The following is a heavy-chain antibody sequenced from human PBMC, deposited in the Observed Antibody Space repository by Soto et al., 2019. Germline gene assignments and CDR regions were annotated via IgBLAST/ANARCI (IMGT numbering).Heavy chain of an antibody. CDR1: GFTFSDYY. V-gene: IGHV3-11*01. Sequence: QVQLVESGGGLVKPGGSLRLSCAASGFTFSDYYMSWIRQAPGKGLEWVSYISSSGSTIYYADSVKGRFTISRDNAKNSLYLQMNSLRAEDTAVYYCARESRGYYYDSSDKGTWYFDLWGRGTLVTVSS. CDR2: ISSSGSTI. D-gene: IGHD3-22*01. J-gene: IGHJ2*01. CDR3: ARESRGYYYDSSDKGTWYFDL.